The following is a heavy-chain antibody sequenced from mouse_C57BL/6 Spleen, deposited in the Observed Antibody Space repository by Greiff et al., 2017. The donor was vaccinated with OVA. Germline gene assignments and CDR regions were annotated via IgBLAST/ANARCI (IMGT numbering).Heavy chain of an antibody. Sequence: QVHVKQSGAELVKPGASVKMSCKASGYTFTSYWITWVKQRPGQGLEWIGDIYPGSGSTNYNEKFKSKATLTVDTSSSTAYMQLSSLTSEDSAVYYCARQYEGEYYAMDYWGQGTSVTVSS. J-gene: IGHJ4*01. CDR3: ARQYEGEYYAMDY. CDR2: IYPGSGST. CDR1: GYTFTSYW. V-gene: IGHV1-55*01. D-gene: IGHD2-10*02.